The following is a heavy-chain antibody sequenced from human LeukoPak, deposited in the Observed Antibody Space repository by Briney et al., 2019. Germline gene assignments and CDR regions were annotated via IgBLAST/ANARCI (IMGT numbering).Heavy chain of an antibody. V-gene: IGHV3-23*01. Sequence: SGGSLRLSCAASGFTFSSYAMSWVRQAPGKGLEWVSAISGSGGSTYYADSVKGRFTISRDNSKNPLYLQMNSLRAEDTAVYYCAKEGNSSSWSCFDPWGQGTLVTVSS. CDR2: ISGSGGST. CDR1: GFTFSSYA. D-gene: IGHD6-13*01. J-gene: IGHJ5*02. CDR3: AKEGNSSSWSCFDP.